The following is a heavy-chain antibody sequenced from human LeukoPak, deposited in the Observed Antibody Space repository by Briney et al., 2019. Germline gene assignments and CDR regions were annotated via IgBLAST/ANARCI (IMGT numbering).Heavy chain of an antibody. CDR1: GFTFSSYW. D-gene: IGHD3-9*01. CDR2: INGDGRNI. CDR3: TRDLMDYDVLTGLHHYYMDV. Sequence: PGGSLRLSCVDSGFTFSSYWMHWVRQDPREGLVWVSRINGDGRNINYADSVRGRFTISRDNAKNTLYLQMNTLRVEDTAVYYCTRDLMDYDVLTGLHHYYMDVWGQGTTVTVSS. V-gene: IGHV3-74*01. J-gene: IGHJ6*02.